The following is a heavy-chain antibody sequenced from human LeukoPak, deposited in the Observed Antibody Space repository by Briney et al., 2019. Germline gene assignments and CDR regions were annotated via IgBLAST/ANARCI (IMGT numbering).Heavy chain of an antibody. J-gene: IGHJ4*02. CDR3: ARHAAGAATTEY. CDR2: IYYSGST. Sequence: SETLSLTCSVSGGSISSSTYYWGWIRQPPGKGLEWIGSIYYSGSTYYNPSLKSRITISIDTSKNQFSLKLSSVTAADTAVYYCARHAAGAATTEYWGQGTLVTVTS. V-gene: IGHV4-39*01. CDR1: GGSISSSTYY. D-gene: IGHD1-26*01.